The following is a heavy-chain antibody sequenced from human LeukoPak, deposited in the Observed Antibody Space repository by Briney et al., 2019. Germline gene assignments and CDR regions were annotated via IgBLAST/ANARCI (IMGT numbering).Heavy chain of an antibody. Sequence: GASVKVSCKTSGYTFTGYYMHWVRQAPGHGLEWMGWINPKSGGTNYAQRFQGRVTMTRDTSISTAYMELSRLRSDDTAVYYCARERGYCSSSTCYTSDAFDIWGQGTMVTVSS. CDR3: ARERGYCSSSTCYTSDAFDI. D-gene: IGHD2-2*02. J-gene: IGHJ3*02. CDR2: INPKSGGT. V-gene: IGHV1-2*02. CDR1: GYTFTGYY.